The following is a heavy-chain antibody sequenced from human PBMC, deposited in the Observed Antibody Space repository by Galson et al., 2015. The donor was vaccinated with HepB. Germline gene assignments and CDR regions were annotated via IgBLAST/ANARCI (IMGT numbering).Heavy chain of an antibody. Sequence: SLRLSCAASGFNFSSYAMHWVRQAPGKGLDWVTVISYDGSRKYYADSVKGRFTISRDNSKSTLFLQMNSLRVEDTSLYYCARDIAATGTVPDYWGQGTLVTVSS. CDR2: ISYDGSRK. CDR3: ARDIAATGTVPDY. V-gene: IGHV3-30*04. D-gene: IGHD6-13*01. CDR1: GFNFSSYA. J-gene: IGHJ4*02.